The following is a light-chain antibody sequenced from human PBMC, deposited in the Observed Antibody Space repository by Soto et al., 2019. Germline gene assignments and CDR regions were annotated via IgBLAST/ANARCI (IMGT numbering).Light chain of an antibody. J-gene: IGKJ5*01. Sequence: EFVLSQSPGTLSLSPGERATLSCRASQTVRNNYLAWYQQKPGQAPRLLIYDASTRATVIPARFSGSGSGTEFTLTISSLQSEDFAVYYCQQYNDWPPITFGEGTRLEIK. CDR3: QQYNDWPPIT. CDR1: QTVRNN. V-gene: IGKV3-15*01. CDR2: DAS.